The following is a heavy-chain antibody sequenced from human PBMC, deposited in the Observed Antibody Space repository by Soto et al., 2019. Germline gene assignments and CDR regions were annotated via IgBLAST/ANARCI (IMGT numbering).Heavy chain of an antibody. J-gene: IGHJ3*02. CDR2: IYYSGST. CDR3: ARVMPIAVAGTNAFDI. V-gene: IGHV4-31*03. D-gene: IGHD6-19*01. CDR1: GGSISSGGYY. Sequence: SETLSLTCTVSGGSISSGGYYWSWIRQHPEKGLEWIGYIYYSGSTYYNPSLKSRVTISVDTSKNQFSLKLSSVTAADTAVYYCARVMPIAVAGTNAFDIWGQGTMVTVSS.